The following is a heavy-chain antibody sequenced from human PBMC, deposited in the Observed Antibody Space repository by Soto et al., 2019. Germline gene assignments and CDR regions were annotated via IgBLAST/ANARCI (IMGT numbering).Heavy chain of an antibody. CDR1: GGSISSGGYS. CDR3: ARGKHHYYDSSGYWWFDP. CDR2: IYHSGST. J-gene: IGHJ5*02. V-gene: IGHV4-30-2*01. Sequence: SETLSLTCAVSGGSISSGGYSWSWIRQPPGKGLEWIGYIYHSGSTYYNPSLKSRVTISVDRSKNQFSLKLSSVTAADTAVYYCARGKHHYYDSSGYWWFDPWGQGTLVTVSS. D-gene: IGHD3-22*01.